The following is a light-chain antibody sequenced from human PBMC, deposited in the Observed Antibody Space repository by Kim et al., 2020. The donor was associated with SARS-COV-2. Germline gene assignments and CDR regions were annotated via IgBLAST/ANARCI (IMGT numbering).Light chain of an antibody. V-gene: IGLV6-57*01. CDR3: QSYNDNDWV. Sequence: KTVIISCARSGGSIACDFVQWFQQRPGSSPTTVIYEDHKRPSGVPDRCSGSVDTSSNSASLPIAGLRAEDEADYYCQSYNDNDWVFGGGTQLTVL. CDR2: EDH. CDR1: GGSIACDF. J-gene: IGLJ3*02.